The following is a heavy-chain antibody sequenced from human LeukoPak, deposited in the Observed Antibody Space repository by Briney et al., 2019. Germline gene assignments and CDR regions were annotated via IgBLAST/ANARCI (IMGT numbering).Heavy chain of an antibody. CDR3: ALMTTYYYDSSGPGVAFDI. J-gene: IGHJ3*02. D-gene: IGHD3-22*01. V-gene: IGHV1-2*06. Sequence: ASVKVSCKASGYTFTGYYMHWVRQAPGQGLEWMGRINPNSGVTNYAQKFQGRVTMTRDTSISTAYMELSRLRSDDTAVYYCALMTTYYYDSSGPGVAFDIWGQGTMVTVSS. CDR2: INPNSGVT. CDR1: GYTFTGYY.